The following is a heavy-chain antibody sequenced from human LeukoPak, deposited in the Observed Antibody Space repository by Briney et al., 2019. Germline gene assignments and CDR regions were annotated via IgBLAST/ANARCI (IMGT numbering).Heavy chain of an antibody. V-gene: IGHV3-9*01. CDR1: GFTFDDNA. D-gene: IGHD3-9*01. CDR2: ISWNSGSI. J-gene: IGHJ3*02. CDR3: AKAQDYDILTGYSSVVAFDI. Sequence: PGGSLRLSCAASGFTFDDNAMHWVRQAPGKGLEWVSGISWNSGSIGYADSVKGRFTISRDNAKNSLYLQMNSLRAEDTALYYCAKAQDYDILTGYSSVVAFDIWGQGTMVTVSS.